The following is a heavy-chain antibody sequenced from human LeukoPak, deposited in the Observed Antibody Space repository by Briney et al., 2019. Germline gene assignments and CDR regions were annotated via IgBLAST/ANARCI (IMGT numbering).Heavy chain of an antibody. CDR2: INHSGST. CDR3: ARALSASPPGRY. CDR1: GGSFSGYY. V-gene: IGHV4-34*01. Sequence: SETLSLTCAVCGGSFSGYYWSWIRQPPGKGLEWIGEINHSGSTNYNPSLKSRVTISVDTSKNQFSLRLSSVTAADTAVYYCARALSASPPGRYWGQGTLVTVSS. J-gene: IGHJ4*02.